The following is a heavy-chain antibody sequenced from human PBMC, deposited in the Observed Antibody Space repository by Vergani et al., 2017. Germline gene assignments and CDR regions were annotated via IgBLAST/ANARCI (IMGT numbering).Heavy chain of an antibody. CDR3: AREEDGDPGAPGYFDY. D-gene: IGHD7-27*01. J-gene: IGHJ4*02. V-gene: IGHV1-2*02. CDR2: INPNSGGT. Sequence: QVQLVQSGAEVKKPGASVKVSCKASGYTFTSYGISWVRQAPGQGLEWMGWINPNSGGTNYAQKFQGRVTMTRDTSISTAYMELSRLRSDDTAVYYCAREEDGDPGAPGYFDYWGQGTLVTVSS. CDR1: GYTFTSYG.